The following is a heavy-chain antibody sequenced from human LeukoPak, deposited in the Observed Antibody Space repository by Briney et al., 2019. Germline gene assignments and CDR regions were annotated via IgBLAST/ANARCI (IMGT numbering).Heavy chain of an antibody. J-gene: IGHJ4*02. D-gene: IGHD6-19*01. CDR2: ISGSGSTI. Sequence: GGSLRLSCAASGFTFSSYAMSWVRQAPGKGLEWVSAISGSGSTIYYADSVKGRFTISRDNAKNSLYLQMNSLRAEDTAVYYCARDNSGQYYFDYWGQGTLVTVSS. V-gene: IGHV3-23*01. CDR1: GFTFSSYA. CDR3: ARDNSGQYYFDY.